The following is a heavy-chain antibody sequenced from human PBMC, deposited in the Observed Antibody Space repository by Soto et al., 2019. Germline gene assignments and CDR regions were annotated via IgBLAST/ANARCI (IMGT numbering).Heavy chain of an antibody. J-gene: IGHJ6*02. V-gene: IGHV4-39*01. CDR3: ARWIVTMVRGVIYGHYNYGMDV. CDR1: GGSISSSSYY. CDR2: IYYSGST. D-gene: IGHD3-10*01. Sequence: SETLSLTCTVSGGSISSSSYYWGWIRQPPGKGLEWIGSIYYSGSTYYNPSLKIRVTISVDTSKNQFSLKLISVTAADTAVYYCARWIVTMVRGVIYGHYNYGMDVWGQGTTVTVSS.